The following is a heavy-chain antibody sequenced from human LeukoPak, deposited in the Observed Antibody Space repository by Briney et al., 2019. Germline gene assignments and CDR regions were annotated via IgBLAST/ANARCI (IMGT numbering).Heavy chain of an antibody. J-gene: IGHJ6*02. V-gene: IGHV3-30*18. CDR3: AKDLEAGSMIGKSYYYYGMDV. CDR1: GFTFSSYG. Sequence: GGSLRLSCAASGFTFSSYGMHWVRQAPGKGLEWVAVISYDGSNKYYADSVKGRLTISRDNSKNTLYLQMNSLRAEDTAVYYCAKDLEAGSMIGKSYYYYGMDVWGQGTTVTVSS. CDR2: ISYDGSNK. D-gene: IGHD3-22*01.